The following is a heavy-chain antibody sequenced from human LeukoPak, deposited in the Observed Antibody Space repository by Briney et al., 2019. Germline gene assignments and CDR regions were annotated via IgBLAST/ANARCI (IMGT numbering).Heavy chain of an antibody. Sequence: GASVKVSCKASGYTFTGYYMHWVRQAPGQGLEWMGWINPNSGGTNYAQKLQGRVTMTTDTSTSTAYMELRSLRSDDTAVYYCARFWDILTGPFDYWGQGTLVTVSS. CDR2: INPNSGGT. D-gene: IGHD3-9*01. CDR1: GYTFTGYY. CDR3: ARFWDILTGPFDY. J-gene: IGHJ4*02. V-gene: IGHV1-2*02.